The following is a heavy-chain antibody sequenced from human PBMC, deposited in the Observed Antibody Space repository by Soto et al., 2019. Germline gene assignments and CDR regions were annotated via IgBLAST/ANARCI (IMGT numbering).Heavy chain of an antibody. CDR3: ARAHYYDSSGYFDY. CDR1: GGTFSSYT. J-gene: IGHJ4*02. CDR2: IIPILGIA. V-gene: IGHV1-69*02. D-gene: IGHD3-22*01. Sequence: QVQLVQSGAEVKKPGSSVKVSCKASGGTFSSYTISWVRQAPGQGLEWMGRIIPILGIANYAQKFQGRVTITADKSTSTAYVELSSLRSEDTAVYYCARAHYYDSSGYFDYWGQGTLVTVSS.